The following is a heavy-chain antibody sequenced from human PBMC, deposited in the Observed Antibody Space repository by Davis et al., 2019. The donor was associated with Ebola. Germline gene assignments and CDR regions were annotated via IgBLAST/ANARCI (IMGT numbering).Heavy chain of an antibody. Sequence: GGSLRLSCAASGFTFSGSAMHWVRQASGKGLEWVGRIRSKANSYATAYAASVKARFTISRDDSKNTAYLQMNSLKTEDTAVYYCTTTTVTIDYWGQGTLVTVSS. CDR3: TTTTVTIDY. CDR2: IRSKANSYAT. V-gene: IGHV3-73*01. CDR1: GFTFSGSA. D-gene: IGHD4-17*01. J-gene: IGHJ4*02.